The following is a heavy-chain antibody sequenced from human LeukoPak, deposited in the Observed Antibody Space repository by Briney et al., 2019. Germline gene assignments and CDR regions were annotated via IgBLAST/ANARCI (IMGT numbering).Heavy chain of an antibody. J-gene: IGHJ4*02. V-gene: IGHV3-23*01. CDR2: ISDSGGST. Sequence: PGGSLRLSCAVSGITLGNYGMSWVRQPPGKGLEWVAGISDSGGSTNYADSVKGRFTISRDTPRNTLYLQMNSLRAEDTAVYFCAKQGVVIRVFLVGFHKEAYYFDSWGQGALVTVSS. D-gene: IGHD2/OR15-2a*01. CDR1: GITLGNYG. CDR3: AKQGVVIRVFLVGFHKEAYYFDS.